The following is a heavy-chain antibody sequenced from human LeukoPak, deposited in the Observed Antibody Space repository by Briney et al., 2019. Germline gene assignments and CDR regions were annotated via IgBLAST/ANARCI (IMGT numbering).Heavy chain of an antibody. D-gene: IGHD6-19*01. J-gene: IGHJ4*02. CDR1: GYTFTGYY. Sequence: ASVKVSCKASGYTFTGYYMHWLRQAPGQVPEWMGWINPNSVGTNYAHKFQGRLTMTRDTSISTAYMELSRLRSDDTAVYYCARGSSGWYKNVDYWGQGTLVTVSS. CDR3: ARGSSGWYKNVDY. V-gene: IGHV1-2*07. CDR2: INPNSVGT.